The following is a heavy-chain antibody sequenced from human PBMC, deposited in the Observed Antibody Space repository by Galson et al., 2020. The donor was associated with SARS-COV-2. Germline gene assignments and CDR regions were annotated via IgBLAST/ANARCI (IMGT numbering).Heavy chain of an antibody. CDR3: ARGVADQVGGYYFYYSMDV. J-gene: IGHJ6*02. V-gene: IGHV3-30-3*01. Sequence: GGSLRLSCEASGFTASYYAMYWVRQAPGKGLEWVASIPYDGGNKYYADSVKGRFTISRDNSRNTLFLQMNSLRTEDTAVYYCARGVADQVGGYYFYYSMDVWGQGTTVTVSS. CDR2: IPYDGGNK. CDR1: GFTASYYA. D-gene: IGHD3-16*01.